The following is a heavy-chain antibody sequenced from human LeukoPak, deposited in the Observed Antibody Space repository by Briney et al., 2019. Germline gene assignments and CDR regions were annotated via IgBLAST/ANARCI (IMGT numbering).Heavy chain of an antibody. CDR1: GGSFSGYY. Sequence: SETLSLTCAVYGGSFSGYYWSWIRQPPGKGLEWIGEINHSGSTNYNPSLKSRVTIPVDTSKNQFSLKLSSVTAADTAVYYCARILTTVTSDAFDIWGQGTMVTVSS. V-gene: IGHV4-34*01. CDR3: ARILTTVTSDAFDI. D-gene: IGHD4-17*01. J-gene: IGHJ3*02. CDR2: INHSGST.